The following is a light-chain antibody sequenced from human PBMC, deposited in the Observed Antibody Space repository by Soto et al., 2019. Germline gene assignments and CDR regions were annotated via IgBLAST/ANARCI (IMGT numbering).Light chain of an antibody. CDR1: QSISTY. Sequence: IFLTQSPVTLSLSPWQRATLSCRASQSISTYLAWYQVKPGQAPRLLIYDASSRATGVPARFSGSGSGTDFSLTISSLEPEDVAVYYCQQRSQWPPMTFGQGTKVDIK. V-gene: IGKV3-11*01. J-gene: IGKJ1*01. CDR2: DAS. CDR3: QQRSQWPPMT.